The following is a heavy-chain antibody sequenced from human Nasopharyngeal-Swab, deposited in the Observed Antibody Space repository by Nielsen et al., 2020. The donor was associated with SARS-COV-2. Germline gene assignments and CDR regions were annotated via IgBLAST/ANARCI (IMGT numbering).Heavy chain of an antibody. J-gene: IGHJ4*02. Sequence: GRSRRPSWAALGSTVTESAVHGFGQAPGKGLGWVSRNRIKGNTYATAYAASVKGRFIIFRDDPTNTAYLQMNSLKAEDTAVYYCTRCGGGCYSGRDYWGQGPLVTVSS. CDR2: NRIKGNTYAT. CDR1: GSTVTESA. CDR3: TRCGGGCYSGRDY. D-gene: IGHD2-15*01. V-gene: IGHV3-73*01.